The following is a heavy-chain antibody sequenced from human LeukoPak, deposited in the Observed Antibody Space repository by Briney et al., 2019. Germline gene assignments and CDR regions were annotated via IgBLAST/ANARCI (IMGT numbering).Heavy chain of an antibody. CDR2: ISGSGGST. D-gene: IGHD1-7*01. J-gene: IGHJ5*02. CDR3: AKDSNYLNWFDP. CDR1: GFTFSSYG. Sequence: PGGSLRLSCAASGFTFSSYGMSWVRQAPGKGLEWVSAISGSGGSTYYADSVKGRFTISRDNSKNTLYLQMNSLRAEDTAVYYCAKDSNYLNWFDPWGQGTLVTVSS. V-gene: IGHV3-23*01.